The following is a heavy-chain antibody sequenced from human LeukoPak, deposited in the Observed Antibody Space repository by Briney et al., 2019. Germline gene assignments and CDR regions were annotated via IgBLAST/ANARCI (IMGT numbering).Heavy chain of an antibody. V-gene: IGHV3-30*18. D-gene: IGHD3-22*01. J-gene: IGHJ4*02. CDR3: AKGDNYYDSSGYYYVRALFDY. Sequence: GGSLRLYCAASGFTFSSYGMHWVRQAPGKGLEWVAGTSYNGNIKYYADYVKGRFSISRDNSKNTLYLQMDSLRAEDTAVYYCAKGDNYYDSSGYYYVRALFDYWGQGTLVTASS. CDR2: TSYNGNIK. CDR1: GFTFSSYG.